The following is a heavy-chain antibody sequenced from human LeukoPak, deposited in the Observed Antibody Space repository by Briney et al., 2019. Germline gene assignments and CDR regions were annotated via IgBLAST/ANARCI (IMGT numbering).Heavy chain of an antibody. CDR1: GFTFEDYA. CDR3: AKTAYDSSGYYYGVFDY. D-gene: IGHD3-22*01. CDR2: ISWNSGSI. V-gene: IGHV3-9*01. J-gene: IGHJ4*02. Sequence: GGSLRLSCAASGFTFEDYAMHWVRQAPGKGLEWVSGISWNSGSIGYADSVKGRFTISRDNAKNSLYLQMNSLRAEDTALYYCAKTAYDSSGYYYGVFDYWGQGTLVTVSS.